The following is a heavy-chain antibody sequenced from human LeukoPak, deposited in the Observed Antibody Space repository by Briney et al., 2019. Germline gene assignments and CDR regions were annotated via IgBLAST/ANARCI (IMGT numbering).Heavy chain of an antibody. J-gene: IGHJ4*02. CDR3: ARLAPEGYVVY. CDR1: GGSISSGGYY. D-gene: IGHD1-14*01. V-gene: IGHV4-30-2*01. Sequence: SETLSLTCTVSGGSISSGGYYWSWIRQPPGKGLEWIGYIYHSGSTYYNPSLKSRVTISVDRSKNQFSLKLSSVTAAGTAVYYCARLAPEGYVVYWGQGTLVTVSS. CDR2: IYHSGST.